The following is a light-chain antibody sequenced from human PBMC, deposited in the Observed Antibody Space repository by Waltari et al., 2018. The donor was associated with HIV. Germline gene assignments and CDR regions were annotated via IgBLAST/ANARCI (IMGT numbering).Light chain of an antibody. Sequence: SYVVTQPPSVSVAPGETAPLTCGGNKIGGESVHWYQQKPGQAPGLVIYDDSDRPSGIPERLAASNSGNTATLTISRVEAGDEADYYCQVWDIRSDSVVFGGGTKLTVL. CDR3: QVWDIRSDSVV. V-gene: IGLV3-21*04. CDR2: DDS. CDR1: KIGGES. J-gene: IGLJ2*01.